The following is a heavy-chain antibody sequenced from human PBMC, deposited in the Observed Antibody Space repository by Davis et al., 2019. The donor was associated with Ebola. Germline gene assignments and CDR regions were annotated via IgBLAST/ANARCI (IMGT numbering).Heavy chain of an antibody. Sequence: GESLKISCEASGFTFGDYYMSWVRQAPEKGLEWVSVIYSGGSTYYADSVKGRFTISRHNSKNTLYLQMNSLRAEDTAVYYCARATQMGYRFDYWGQGTLVTVSS. J-gene: IGHJ4*02. CDR1: GFTFGDYY. V-gene: IGHV3-53*04. CDR2: IYSGGST. CDR3: ARATQMGYRFDY. D-gene: IGHD2-15*01.